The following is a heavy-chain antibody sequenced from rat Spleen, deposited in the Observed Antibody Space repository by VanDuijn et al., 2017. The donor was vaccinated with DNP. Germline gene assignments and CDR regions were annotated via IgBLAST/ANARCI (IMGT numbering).Heavy chain of an antibody. CDR3: ARMHYGCDN. CDR1: GYSITSNY. J-gene: IGHJ2*01. CDR2: ISYSGRT. D-gene: IGHD1-11*01. Sequence: EVQLQESGPGLVKPSQSLSLTCSVTGYSITSNYWGWIRQFPGNKMEYIGHISYSGRTNYNPSLKRRISISRDTSKNQFFLQLNSVTTEDTATYYCARMHYGCDNWGQGVMVTVSS. V-gene: IGHV3-1*01.